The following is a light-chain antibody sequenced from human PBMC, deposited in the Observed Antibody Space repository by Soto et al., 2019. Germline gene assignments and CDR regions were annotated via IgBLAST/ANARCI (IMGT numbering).Light chain of an antibody. CDR1: QSVSNNY. Sequence: EIVLTQFPGTLSLSPGERATLSCRASQSVSNNYLAWYQQKPGQAPRLLINGASSRATGIPDMFSGSGSGTDFTLTISRLEPEDFAVYYCQQYGSSPGTFGQGTKVEIK. V-gene: IGKV3-20*01. J-gene: IGKJ1*01. CDR2: GAS. CDR3: QQYGSSPGT.